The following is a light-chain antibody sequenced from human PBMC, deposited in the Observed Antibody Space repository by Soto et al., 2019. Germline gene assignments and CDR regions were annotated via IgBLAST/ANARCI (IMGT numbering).Light chain of an antibody. J-gene: IGKJ4*01. CDR1: QSVSSW. CDR3: QQYNCYEGLT. V-gene: IGKV1-5*03. CDR2: KAS. Sequence: DIQMTQSPSTLSASVGDRVTITCRASQSVSSWLAWYQQKPGKAPKLLIYKASSLESGVPSRFSGSGSGTEFTLTISCLQPDDFAAYYCQQYNCYEGLTFGGGTKVEIK.